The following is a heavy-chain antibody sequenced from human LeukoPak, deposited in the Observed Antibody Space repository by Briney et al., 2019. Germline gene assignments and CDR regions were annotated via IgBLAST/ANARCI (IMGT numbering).Heavy chain of an antibody. CDR1: GGSISSSSYY. J-gene: IGHJ5*02. D-gene: IGHD1-14*01. CDR3: ARDPRRSDSGPGPANWFDP. V-gene: IGHV4-39*07. Sequence: SETLSLTCTVSGGSISSSSYYWGWIRQPPGKGLEWIGSIYYSGSTYYNPSLKSRVTISVDTSKNQFSLKLSSVTAADTAVYYCARDPRRSDSGPGPANWFDPWGQGTLVTVSS. CDR2: IYYSGST.